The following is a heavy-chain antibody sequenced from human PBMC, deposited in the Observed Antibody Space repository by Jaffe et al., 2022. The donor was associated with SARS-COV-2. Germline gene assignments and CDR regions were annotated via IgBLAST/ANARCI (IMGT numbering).Heavy chain of an antibody. J-gene: IGHJ5*02. CDR1: GGSISSSSYY. V-gene: IGHV4-39*01. CDR2: IYYSGST. D-gene: IGHD3-10*01. CDR3: ARQGDYGSGSYYP. Sequence: QLQLQESGPGLVKPSETLSLTCTVSGGSISSSSYYWGWIRQPPGKGLEWIGSIYYSGSTYYNPSLKSRVTISVDTSKNQFSLKLSSVTAADTAVYYCARQGDYGSGSYYPWGQGTLVTVSS.